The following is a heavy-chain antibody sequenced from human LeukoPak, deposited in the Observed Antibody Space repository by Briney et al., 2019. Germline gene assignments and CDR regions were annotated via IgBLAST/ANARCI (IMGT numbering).Heavy chain of an antibody. J-gene: IGHJ3*02. CDR2: MIPHSGDT. Sequence: GASVKVSCKASGYTFTSYDINWVRQATGQGPEWMGWMIPHSGDTGYAQKFQGRVTMTRNTSINTAYMELNSLRSDDTAVYYCTSLEAADIWGQGTMVTVSS. V-gene: IGHV1-8*01. CDR1: GYTFTSYD. CDR3: TSLEAADI. D-gene: IGHD6-25*01.